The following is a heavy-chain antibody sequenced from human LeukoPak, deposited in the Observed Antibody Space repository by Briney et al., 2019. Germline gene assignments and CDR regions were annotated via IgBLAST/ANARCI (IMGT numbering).Heavy chain of an antibody. V-gene: IGHV3-23*01. Sequence: GGCLRLSCAASGFTFSSYAMSWVRQAPGKGLEWVSAISGSGGSTYYADSVKGRFTISRDNSKNTLYLQMNSLRAEDTALYFCTKRLGSDSGDYWGQGTLVTVSS. CDR2: ISGSGGST. J-gene: IGHJ4*02. CDR3: TKRLGSDSGDY. CDR1: GFTFSSYA. D-gene: IGHD3-10*01.